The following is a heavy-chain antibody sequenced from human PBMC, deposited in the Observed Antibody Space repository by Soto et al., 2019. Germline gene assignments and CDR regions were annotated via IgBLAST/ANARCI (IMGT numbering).Heavy chain of an antibody. Sequence: GGSLRLSCAASGFTFSSYAMHWVRHAPGKGLEWVAVISYDGSNKYYADSVKGRFTISRDNSKNTLYLQMNSLRAEDTAVYYCARAPNRYYYDSSGYYYGAFDYWGQGTLVTVSS. CDR3: ARAPNRYYYDSSGYYYGAFDY. V-gene: IGHV3-30-3*01. CDR1: GFTFSSYA. J-gene: IGHJ4*02. D-gene: IGHD3-22*01. CDR2: ISYDGSNK.